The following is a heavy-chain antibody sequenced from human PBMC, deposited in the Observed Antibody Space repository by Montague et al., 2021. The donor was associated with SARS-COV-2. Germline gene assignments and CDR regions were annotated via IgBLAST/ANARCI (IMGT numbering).Heavy chain of an antibody. V-gene: IGHV2-70*11. CDR3: AQSNDVLRYFDWTSKIRTFDY. J-gene: IGHJ4*02. Sequence: PALVKPTQTLTLTCTFSGFSLSTSGMCVSWIRQPPGKALEWLGRIDWDDDKYYSTSLKTRRTISKDTCKNQVVLTMTNMDPVDTATYYGAQSNDVLRYFDWTSKIRTFDYWGQGTLVTVSS. D-gene: IGHD3-9*01. CDR1: GFSLSTSGMC. CDR2: IDWDDDK.